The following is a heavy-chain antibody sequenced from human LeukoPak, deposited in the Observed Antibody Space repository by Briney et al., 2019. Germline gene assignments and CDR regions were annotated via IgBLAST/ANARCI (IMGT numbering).Heavy chain of an antibody. CDR2: ILTAGKT. Sequence: GGSLRLSSAAFGFTFSSFWMSWVRQAPGKGLEWVSVILTAGKTYYADSLEGRFTISRDDSKNMVYLQMNSLRAEDTAVYFCAREGYTSGWFRLWGQGTLVTVSS. CDR3: AREGYTSGWFRL. CDR1: GFTFSSFW. V-gene: IGHV3-53*01. J-gene: IGHJ4*02. D-gene: IGHD6-19*01.